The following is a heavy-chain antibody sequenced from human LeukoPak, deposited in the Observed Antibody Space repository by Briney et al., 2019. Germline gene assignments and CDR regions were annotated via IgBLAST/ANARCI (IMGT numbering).Heavy chain of an antibody. D-gene: IGHD3-9*01. Sequence: GGSLRLSCAASGFTFSSYEMNWVRQARGKGLEGVSYISSSGSTIYYADSVKGRFTISRDNAKNSLYLQMNSLRAEDTAVYYCARGGRYFDWLLGYWGQGTLVTVSS. CDR1: GFTFSSYE. J-gene: IGHJ4*02. V-gene: IGHV3-48*03. CDR2: ISSSGSTI. CDR3: ARGGRYFDWLLGY.